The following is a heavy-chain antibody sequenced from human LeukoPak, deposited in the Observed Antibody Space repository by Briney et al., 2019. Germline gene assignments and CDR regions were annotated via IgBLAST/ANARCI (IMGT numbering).Heavy chain of an antibody. CDR3: AKDAQRGFDYSYSLQN. Sequence: GESLRLSCAASGFTFSHYGMHWVRQTPGAGLEWVAVIWSDGSDKYYAKSVKGRFTISRDNSKNSLFLQMNSLRAEDTAVYYCAKDAQRGFDYSYSLQNWGQGILVTVSS. D-gene: IGHD4-11*01. CDR1: GFTFSHYG. V-gene: IGHV3-33*06. J-gene: IGHJ1*01. CDR2: IWSDGSDK.